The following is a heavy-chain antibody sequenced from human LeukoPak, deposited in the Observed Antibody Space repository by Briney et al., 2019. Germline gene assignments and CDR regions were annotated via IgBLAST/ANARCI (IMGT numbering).Heavy chain of an antibody. CDR3: ATAHGDSVVNAFDI. CDR1: GYTLIELS. Sequence: GASVKVSCKVSGYTLIELSMHWVRQAPGKGLEWMGGLDPEDGETIYAQKFQGRVTMTDDTPTDTAYMELSSLRSEDTAVYYCATAHGDSVVNAFDIWGQGTMVTVSS. V-gene: IGHV1-24*01. D-gene: IGHD4-17*01. CDR2: LDPEDGET. J-gene: IGHJ3*02.